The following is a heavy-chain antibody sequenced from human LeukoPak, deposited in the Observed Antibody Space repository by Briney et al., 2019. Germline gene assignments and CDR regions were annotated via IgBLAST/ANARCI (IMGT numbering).Heavy chain of an antibody. J-gene: IGHJ4*02. D-gene: IGHD2-2*02. CDR2: IYYSGST. V-gene: IGHV4-39*01. CDR1: GGSISSSSYY. CDR3: ARLIVVVPAAIYFDY. Sequence: SETLSLTCTVSGGSISSSSYYWCWIRQPPGKGLEWIGSIYYSGSTYYNPSLKSRVTISVDTSKNQFSLKLSSVTAADTAVYYCARLIVVVPAAIYFDYSGQGTLVTVSS.